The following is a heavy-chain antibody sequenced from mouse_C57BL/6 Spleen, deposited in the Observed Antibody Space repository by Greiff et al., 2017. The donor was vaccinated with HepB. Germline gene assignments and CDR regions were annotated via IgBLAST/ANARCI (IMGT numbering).Heavy chain of an antibody. CDR1: GFTFSSYA. CDR2: ISDGGSYT. J-gene: IGHJ1*03. D-gene: IGHD1-1*01. CDR3: ARDSWGSSHWYFDV. V-gene: IGHV5-4*01. Sequence: EVQVVESGGGLVKPGGSLKLSCAASGFTFSSYAMSWVRQTPEKRLEWVATISDGGSYTYYPDNVKGRFTISRDNAKNNLYLQMSHLKSEDTAMYYCARDSWGSSHWYFDVWGTGTTVTVSS.